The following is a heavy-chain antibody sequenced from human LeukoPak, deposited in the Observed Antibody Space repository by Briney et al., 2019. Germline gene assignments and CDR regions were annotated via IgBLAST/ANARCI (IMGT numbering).Heavy chain of an antibody. CDR2: IYTSGST. D-gene: IGHD2-15*01. Sequence: PSETLSLTCTVSVGSISSYYWSWIRQPPGKGLEWIGYIYTSGSTNYNPSLKSRVTISVDTSKNQFSLKLSSVTAADTAVYYCARVVVVAATNYYYYMDVWGKGTTVTVSS. V-gene: IGHV4-4*09. J-gene: IGHJ6*03. CDR1: VGSISSYY. CDR3: ARVVVVAATNYYYYMDV.